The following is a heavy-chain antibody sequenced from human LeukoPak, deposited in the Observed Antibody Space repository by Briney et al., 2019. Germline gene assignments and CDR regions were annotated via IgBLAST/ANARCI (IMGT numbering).Heavy chain of an antibody. D-gene: IGHD2-21*01. J-gene: IGHJ4*02. Sequence: SVKVSCKASRGTFSSYAISWVRQAPGQGLEWMGGIIPIFGTANYAQKFQGRVTITADESTSTAYMELSSLRSEDTAVYYCAREAPYCGGDCYSHFDYWGQGTLVTVSS. CDR1: RGTFSSYA. CDR3: AREAPYCGGDCYSHFDY. CDR2: IIPIFGTA. V-gene: IGHV1-69*01.